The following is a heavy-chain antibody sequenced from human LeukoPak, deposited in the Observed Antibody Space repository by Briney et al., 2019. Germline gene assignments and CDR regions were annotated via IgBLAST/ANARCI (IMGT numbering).Heavy chain of an antibody. Sequence: AGRSLRLSCAASGFTLSDYAMSWVRQAPGKGLEWVAVISYDGSDKYYADSVKGRFTISRDNSKNTLYLQMNSLRAEDTAMYYCARFYCGGDCYFYFDYWGQGTLVTVSS. J-gene: IGHJ4*02. V-gene: IGHV3-30*04. CDR3: ARFYCGGDCYFYFDY. D-gene: IGHD2-21*02. CDR2: ISYDGSDK. CDR1: GFTLSDYA.